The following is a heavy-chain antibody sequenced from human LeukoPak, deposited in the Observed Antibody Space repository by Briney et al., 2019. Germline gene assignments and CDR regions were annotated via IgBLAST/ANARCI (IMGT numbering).Heavy chain of an antibody. V-gene: IGHV3-23*01. Sequence: PGGSLRLSCAASGFTFSSYAMSWVRQAPGKGLEWVSTLSGSGVSTYYADSVKGRFTISRDNSKNTLYLEMNSLRADDTAVYYCARDSGQRTGDLYFHYWGQGTLVTASP. CDR2: LSGSGVST. J-gene: IGHJ4*02. CDR1: GFTFSSYA. CDR3: ARDSGQRTGDLYFHY. D-gene: IGHD4-17*01.